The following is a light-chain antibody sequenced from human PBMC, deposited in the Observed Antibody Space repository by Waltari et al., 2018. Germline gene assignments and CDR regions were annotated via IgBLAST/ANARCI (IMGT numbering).Light chain of an antibody. CDR2: AAS. J-gene: IGKJ4*01. Sequence: DIQMTQSPSSLSAYVGDTVTVTCRASQSISTYLNWYQQKPGKAPKLLIYAASSLQRGVPSRFRGSVSGTEFTLTISSLQPEDFATYDCQQSYTTPSLTFGGGTKVEMK. CDR3: QQSYTTPSLT. V-gene: IGKV1-39*01. CDR1: QSISTY.